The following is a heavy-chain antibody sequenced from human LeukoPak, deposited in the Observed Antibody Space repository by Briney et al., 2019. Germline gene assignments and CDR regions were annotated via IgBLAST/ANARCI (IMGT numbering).Heavy chain of an antibody. J-gene: IGHJ1*01. Sequence: GGSLRLPCSAFGFNFSINWMTWVRQAPGKGLEWVANIPDDGSETNYVDSVKGRFIISRDNAKNSLSLQMNSLREEDTALYYCARGWATIPDWGQGTLVTVSS. D-gene: IGHD5-24*01. V-gene: IGHV3-7*01. CDR3: ARGWATIPD. CDR1: GFNFSINW. CDR2: IPDDGSET.